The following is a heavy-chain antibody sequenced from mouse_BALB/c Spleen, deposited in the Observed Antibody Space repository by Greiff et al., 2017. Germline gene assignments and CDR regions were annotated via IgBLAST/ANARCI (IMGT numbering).Heavy chain of an antibody. V-gene: IGHV2-6-7*01. Sequence: VQLKESGPGLVAPSQSLSITCTVSGFSLTGYGVNWVRQPPGKGLEWLGMIWGDGSTDYNSALKSRLSISKDNSKSKVFLKMNSLQTDDTARYYCARDHYYGSGGSYAMDYWGKGTSVTVSS. CDR3: ARDHYYGSGGSYAMDY. D-gene: IGHD1-1*01. CDR2: IWGDGST. CDR1: GFSLTGYG. J-gene: IGHJ4*01.